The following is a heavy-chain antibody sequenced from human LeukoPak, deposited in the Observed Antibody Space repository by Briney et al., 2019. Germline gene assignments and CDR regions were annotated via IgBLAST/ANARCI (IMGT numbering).Heavy chain of an antibody. CDR1: GFTFSSYA. V-gene: IGHV3-23*01. D-gene: IGHD3-10*01. CDR3: AKLSLSGRSQSADY. Sequence: GGSLRLSCAASGFTFSSYAMSWVRQAPGMGLEWVSVVSTNGDVTFYADSVKGRFTISRDNSKNTLFLQMNSLRAEDRAVYYCAKLSLSGRSQSADYWGQGTLVTVSS. CDR2: VSTNGDVT. J-gene: IGHJ4*02.